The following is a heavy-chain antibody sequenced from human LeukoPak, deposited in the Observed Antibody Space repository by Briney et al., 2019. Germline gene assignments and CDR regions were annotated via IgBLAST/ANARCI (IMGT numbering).Heavy chain of an antibody. CDR2: IYYSGST. J-gene: IGHJ4*02. V-gene: IGHV4-59*01. CDR3: ARVAQLIAVAGREYYFDY. Sequence: SETLSLTCTVSGGSISSYYWSWIRQPPGKGLEWIGYIYYSGSTNYNPSLKSRVTISVDTSKNQFSLKLSSVTAADTAVYYCARVAQLIAVAGREYYFDYWGQGTLVTVSS. D-gene: IGHD6-19*01. CDR1: GGSISSYY.